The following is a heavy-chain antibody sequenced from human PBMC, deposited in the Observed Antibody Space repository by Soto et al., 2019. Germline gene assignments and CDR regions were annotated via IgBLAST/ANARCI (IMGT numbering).Heavy chain of an antibody. CDR3: AKDRQWMLPYHFDY. V-gene: IGHV3-23*01. D-gene: IGHD6-19*01. J-gene: IGHJ4*02. CDR1: GFTFTGYA. Sequence: RLSCAASGFTFTGYAMGWVRQAPGKGLEWVSSISGSGGSTYYADSVKGRFTISRDNSKNTLYLQMNSLRAEDTAVYYCAKDRQWMLPYHFDYWGQGTLVTVSS. CDR2: ISGSGGST.